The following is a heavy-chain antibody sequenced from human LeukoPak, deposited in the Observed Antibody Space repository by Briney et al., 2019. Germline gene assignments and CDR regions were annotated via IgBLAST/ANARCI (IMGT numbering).Heavy chain of an antibody. CDR1: DDSLTMYY. CDR2: VDHTRST. V-gene: IGHV4-59*01. J-gene: IGHJ6*03. CDR3: ARGRVSSSTWYSTYYYFFYMDF. D-gene: IGHD4-11*01. Sequence: SETLSLTCTVSDDSLTMYYWTWIRQPPRKGLEWIGYVDHTRSTKFNPPLNGRVSISRDTSNNFFSLRLRSVSAADTAVYFCARGRVSSSTWYSTYYYFFYMDFWGKGTTVTASS.